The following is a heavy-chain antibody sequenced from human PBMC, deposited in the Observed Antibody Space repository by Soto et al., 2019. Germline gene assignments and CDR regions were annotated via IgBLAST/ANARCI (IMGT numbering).Heavy chain of an antibody. CDR3: AKFGTQLSDMFDY. D-gene: IGHD5-18*01. J-gene: IGHJ4*02. CDR2: ISYDGSNK. CDR1: GFTFSSYG. V-gene: IGHV3-30*18. Sequence: GGSLRLSCAASGFTFSSYGMHWVRQAPGKGLEWVAVISYDGSNKYYADSVKGRFTISRDNSKNTLYLQMNSLRAEDTAVYYCAKFGTQLSDMFDYWGQGTLVTVSS.